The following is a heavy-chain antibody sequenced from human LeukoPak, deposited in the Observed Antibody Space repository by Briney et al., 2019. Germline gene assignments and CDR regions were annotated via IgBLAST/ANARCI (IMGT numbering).Heavy chain of an antibody. CDR3: GRDLGGGGDY. Sequence: GGSLRLSCAASGFTFSRYAFHWVRQAPGRGLEWVTFISYDGANEYYADSVKGRFTFSRDKSKNTLFLQMNSLKAEDTAVYYWGRDLGGGGDYWGQGTLVTVSS. V-gene: IGHV3-30-3*01. J-gene: IGHJ4*02. D-gene: IGHD3-16*01. CDR2: ISYDGANE. CDR1: GFTFSRYA.